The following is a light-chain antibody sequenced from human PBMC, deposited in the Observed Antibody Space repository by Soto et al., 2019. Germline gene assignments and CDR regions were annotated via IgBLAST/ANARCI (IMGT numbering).Light chain of an antibody. Sequence: EIVLTQSPGTLSLSPGERATLSCRASQSLTNNYFAWYQQKPGRTLRLLIDGASTRATGIPDRFSGSGSGTDLTLTISRLEPEDVAVYYCQQYEAVVTFGQGTKVEI. CDR1: QSLTNNY. J-gene: IGKJ1*01. V-gene: IGKV3-20*01. CDR3: QQYEAVVT. CDR2: GAS.